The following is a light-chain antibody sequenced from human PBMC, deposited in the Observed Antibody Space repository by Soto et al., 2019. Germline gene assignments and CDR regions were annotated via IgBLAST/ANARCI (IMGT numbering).Light chain of an antibody. CDR2: GAS. CDR1: QSVSSSY. J-gene: IGKJ1*01. V-gene: IGKV3-20*01. CDR3: QQYGSSPLT. Sequence: EIVLTQSPGTLPLSPGERATLSXRASQSVSSSYLAWYQQKPGQAPRLIIYGASSRATGIPDRFSGSGSGTDFTLTISRLEPEDFAVYYCQQYGSSPLTLGQGTKVDIK.